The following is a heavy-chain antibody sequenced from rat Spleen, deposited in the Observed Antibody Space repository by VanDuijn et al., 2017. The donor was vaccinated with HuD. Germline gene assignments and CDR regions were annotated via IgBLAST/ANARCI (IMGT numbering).Heavy chain of an antibody. CDR1: GFTFSNYY. D-gene: IGHD2-1*01. CDR2: ISYDGYTT. J-gene: IGHJ2*01. V-gene: IGHV5-7*01. CDR3: ARTTYDYFDY. Sequence: EVQLVESGGGLVQPGRSLKLSCAASGFTFSNYYMAWVRQAPKKGLEWVATISYDGYTTHYRDSVKGRFTISRDIAKSSLYRQMNSLRSEDTAAYYCARTTYDYFDYWGQGVMVTVSS.